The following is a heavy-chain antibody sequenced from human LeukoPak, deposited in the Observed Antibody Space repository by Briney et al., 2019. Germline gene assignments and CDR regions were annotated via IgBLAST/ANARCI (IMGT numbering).Heavy chain of an antibody. CDR2: ISAYNGNT. J-gene: IGHJ4*02. Sequence: ASVTVSCKASGYTFTSYGISWVRQAPGQGLEWMGWISAYNGNTNYAQKLQGRVTMTTDTSTSTAYMELRSLRSDDTAVYYCARASLLLWFGELSRAFDYWGQGTLVTVSS. CDR1: GYTFTSYG. CDR3: ARASLLLWFGELSRAFDY. D-gene: IGHD3-10*01. V-gene: IGHV1-18*01.